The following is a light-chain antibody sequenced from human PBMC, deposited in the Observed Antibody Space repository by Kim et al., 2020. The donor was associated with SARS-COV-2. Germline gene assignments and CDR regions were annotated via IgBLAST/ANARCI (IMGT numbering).Light chain of an antibody. CDR3: QQRSNWPPGVALT. CDR2: DAS. Sequence: EIVLTQSPATLSLSPGERATLSCRASQSVSSYLAWYQQKPGQAPRLLIYDASNRATGIPARFSGSGSGTDFTLTISSLEPEDFAVYYCQQRSNWPPGVALTFGGGTKLEI. V-gene: IGKV3-11*01. CDR1: QSVSSY. J-gene: IGKJ4*01.